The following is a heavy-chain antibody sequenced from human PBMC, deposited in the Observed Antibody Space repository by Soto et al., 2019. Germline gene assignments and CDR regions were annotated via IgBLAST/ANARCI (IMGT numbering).Heavy chain of an antibody. Sequence: GGSLRLSCEASGFTLRNYAMTWIRQAPGKGLEWVSLISANDVGTYYAESVKTRFTISTDQSRNTVYLQMDSLRADDTAIYYCAKAKNDYNWDNRPPFDYWGQGTMVTVSS. J-gene: IGHJ4*02. CDR1: GFTLRNYA. CDR2: ISANDVGT. D-gene: IGHD1-20*01. CDR3: AKAKNDYNWDNRPPFDY. V-gene: IGHV3-23*01.